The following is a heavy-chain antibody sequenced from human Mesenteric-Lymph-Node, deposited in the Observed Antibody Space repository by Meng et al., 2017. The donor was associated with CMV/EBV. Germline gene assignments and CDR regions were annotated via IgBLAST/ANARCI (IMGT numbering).Heavy chain of an antibody. V-gene: IGHV3-48*03. CDR3: ATSYITIFGVVIIY. CDR1: GFTFSSYE. J-gene: IGHJ4*02. CDR2: ISSSGSTI. Sequence: GESLKISCAASGFTFSSYEMNWVRQAPGKGLEWVSYISSSGSTIYYADSVKGRFTISRDNAKNSLYLQMNSLRAEDTAVYYCATSYITIFGVVIIYWGQGTLVTVSS. D-gene: IGHD3-3*01.